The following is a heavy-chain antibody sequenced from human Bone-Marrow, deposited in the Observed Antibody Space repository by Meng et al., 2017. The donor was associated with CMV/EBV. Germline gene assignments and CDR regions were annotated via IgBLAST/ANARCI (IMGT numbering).Heavy chain of an antibody. D-gene: IGHD4-11*01. CDR2: ISAYNGNT. Sequence: ASVKVSCKASGYTFTSYGISWVRQAPGQGLEWMGWISAYNGNTNYAQKLQGRVTMTTDTSTSTAYMELRSLRSDDTAVYYCARDQCTVFRNYYYGMDVWGQGTTVTVSS. J-gene: IGHJ6*02. CDR3: ARDQCTVFRNYYYGMDV. CDR1: GYTFTSYG. V-gene: IGHV1-18*01.